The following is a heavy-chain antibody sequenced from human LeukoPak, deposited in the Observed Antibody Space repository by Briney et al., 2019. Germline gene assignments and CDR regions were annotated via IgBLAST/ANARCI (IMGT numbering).Heavy chain of an antibody. CDR1: GYTFTSYG. Sequence: ASVKVSCKASGYTFTSYGISWVRQAPGQGLEWMGWISAYNGNTNYAQKLQGRVTMTTDTSTSTAYMELRSLRSDDTAVYYCARDGASLGAEAVWAPDAFDIWGQGTMVTVSS. J-gene: IGHJ3*02. CDR3: ARDGASLGAEAVWAPDAFDI. V-gene: IGHV1-18*01. D-gene: IGHD3-16*01. CDR2: ISAYNGNT.